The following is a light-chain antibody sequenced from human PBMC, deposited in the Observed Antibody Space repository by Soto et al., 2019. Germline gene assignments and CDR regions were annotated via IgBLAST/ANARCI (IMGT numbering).Light chain of an antibody. J-gene: IGLJ1*01. CDR2: EVS. CDR1: SSDVGSYNH. V-gene: IGLV2-8*01. CDR3: SSYAGSNNFVV. Sequence: QSALAQPPSATGSPGQSVTISCPGTSSDVGSYNHVSWYQQHPGKAPRLMIYEVSKRPSGVPDRFSGSKSGNTASLTVSGLQAEDEADYYCSSYAGSNNFVVFGTGTKVTVL.